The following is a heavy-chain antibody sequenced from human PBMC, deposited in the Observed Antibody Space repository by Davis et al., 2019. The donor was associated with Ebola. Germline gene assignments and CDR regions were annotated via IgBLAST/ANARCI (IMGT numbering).Heavy chain of an antibody. D-gene: IGHD3-16*01. J-gene: IGHJ6*02. CDR2: IYPRDSDT. Sequence: GESLKISCEGSGYSFTNYWIGWVRQMPGKGLEWMGIIYPRDSDTRYSPSFQGQVTISADKSINTAYLQWSSQKASDTAMYYCARQINYYYHMDVWGQGTTVTVSS. CDR1: GYSFTNYW. V-gene: IGHV5-51*01. CDR3: ARQINYYYHMDV.